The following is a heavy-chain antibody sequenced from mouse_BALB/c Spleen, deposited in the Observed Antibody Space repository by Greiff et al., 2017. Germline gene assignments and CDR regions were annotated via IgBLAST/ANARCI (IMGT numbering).Heavy chain of an antibody. CDR1: GFTFSSFG. Sequence: EVQVVESGGGLVQPGGSRKLSCAASGFTFSSFGMHWVRQAPEKGLEWVAYISSGSSTIYYADTVKGRFTISRDNPKNTLFLQMTSLRSEDTAMYYCAREGMDYWGQGTSGTVSS. CDR2: ISSGSSTI. J-gene: IGHJ4*01. V-gene: IGHV5-17*02. D-gene: IGHD3-3*01. CDR3: AREGMDY.